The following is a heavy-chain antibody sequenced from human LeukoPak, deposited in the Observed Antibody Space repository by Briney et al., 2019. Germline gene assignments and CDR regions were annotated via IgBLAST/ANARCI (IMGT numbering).Heavy chain of an antibody. CDR3: ARSRTYYYGSGSYRFDY. D-gene: IGHD3-10*01. Sequence: SETLSLTCAVYGGSFSGYYWSWIRQPPGKGLEWIGEINHSGSTNYSPSLKSRVTISVDTSKNQFSLKLSSVTAADTAVYYCARSRTYYYGSGSYRFDYWGQGTLVTVSS. J-gene: IGHJ4*02. CDR2: INHSGST. CDR1: GGSFSGYY. V-gene: IGHV4-34*01.